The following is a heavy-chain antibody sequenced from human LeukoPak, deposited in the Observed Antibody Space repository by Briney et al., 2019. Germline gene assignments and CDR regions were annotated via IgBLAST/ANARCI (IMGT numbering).Heavy chain of an antibody. D-gene: IGHD3-22*01. CDR3: AKDLLHYYDSSGIFDY. J-gene: IGHJ4*02. CDR1: GFTFSSYG. V-gene: IGHV3-30*02. Sequence: GGSLRLSCAASGFTFSSYGMHWVRQAPGKGLVGVAFIRYDGSNKYYADSVKGRFTISRDNSKNTLYLQMNSLRAEDTAVYYCAKDLLHYYDSSGIFDYWGQGTLVTVSS. CDR2: IRYDGSNK.